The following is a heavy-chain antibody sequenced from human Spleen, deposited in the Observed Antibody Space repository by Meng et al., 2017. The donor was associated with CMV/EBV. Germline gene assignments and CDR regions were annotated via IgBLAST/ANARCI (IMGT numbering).Heavy chain of an antibody. D-gene: IGHD7-27*01. Sequence: QLQQVGAVLFKLSATLPLTCTVSVGSISIYSWSWIRQPAGKGLELIGRIYTSGSTYYNPSLKRRVTISVDTSKNQFSLKLSSVTAADTAVYYCARVTVNWGSSSWFDPWGQGTLVTVSS. CDR2: IYTSGST. CDR1: VGSISIYS. CDR3: ARVTVNWGSSSWFDP. J-gene: IGHJ5*02. V-gene: IGHV4-59*10.